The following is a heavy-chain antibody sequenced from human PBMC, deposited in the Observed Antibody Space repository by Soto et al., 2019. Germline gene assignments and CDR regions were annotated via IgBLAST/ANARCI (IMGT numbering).Heavy chain of an antibody. CDR3: ARRSSSSLGSLFDP. V-gene: IGHV4-59*01. CDR1: GGSTSNYY. J-gene: IGHJ5*02. D-gene: IGHD6-6*01. CDR2: IYYSGNT. Sequence: SETLSLTCTVSGGSTSNYYWSWIRQPPGEGLEWIGDIYYSGNTNYRPSLKSRITMSVDTSKNQFSLKLRSVTAADTAVYYCARRSSSSLGSLFDPWGRGILVTVSS.